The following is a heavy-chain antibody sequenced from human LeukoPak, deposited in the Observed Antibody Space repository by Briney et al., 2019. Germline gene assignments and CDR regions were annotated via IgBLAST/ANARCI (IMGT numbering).Heavy chain of an antibody. D-gene: IGHD6-13*01. CDR3: AKDRGIAGTPEDWFDP. J-gene: IGHJ5*02. CDR2: ICGSGGST. CDR1: GFTFSSYA. V-gene: IGHV3-23*01. Sequence: GGSLRLSCAASGFTFSSYAMSWVRQAPGKGLEWGSAICGSGGSTYYADSVKGRFTISRDNSKNTLYLQMNSLRAEDTAVYYCAKDRGIAGTPEDWFDPWGQGTLVTVSS.